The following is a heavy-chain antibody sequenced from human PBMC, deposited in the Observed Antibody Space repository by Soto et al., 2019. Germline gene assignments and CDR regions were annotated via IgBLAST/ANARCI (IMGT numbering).Heavy chain of an antibody. J-gene: IGHJ5*02. CDR1: GYTFTSYA. CDR2: INAGNGNT. V-gene: IGHV1-3*01. CDR3: AADLYDFWSGSVPGRGFDP. Sequence: ASVKVSCKASGYTFTSYAMHWVRQAPGQRLEWMGWINAGNGNTKYSQKFQGRVTITRDTSASTAYMELSSLRSEDTAVYYCAADLYDFWSGSVPGRGFDPWGQGTLVTVSS. D-gene: IGHD3-3*01.